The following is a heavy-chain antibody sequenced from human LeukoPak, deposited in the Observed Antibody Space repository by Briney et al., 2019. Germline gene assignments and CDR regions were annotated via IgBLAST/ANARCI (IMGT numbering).Heavy chain of an antibody. CDR2: SYRGGHT. CDR3: ARVSTTVAVKY. CDR1: GYSISSDYY. V-gene: IGHV4-38-2*01. J-gene: IGHJ4*02. Sequence: TSETLSLTCAVSGYSISSDYYWGWIRQPPGKGLEWVGNSYRGGHTDYNPSLKSRVTLSIDTSKNQFSLKLSSATAADTAVYYCARVSTTVAVKYWGQGILVTISS. D-gene: IGHD4-17*01.